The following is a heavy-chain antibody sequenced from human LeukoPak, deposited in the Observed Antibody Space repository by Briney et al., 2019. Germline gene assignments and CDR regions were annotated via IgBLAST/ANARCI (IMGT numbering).Heavy chain of an antibody. Sequence: GGSLRFSCAASGFTFDDYAMHWVRQVPGKGLEWVSGITWNSGNIGYADSVKGRFTISRDNAKNSLYLQMNSLRAEDTAFYYCAKDESDSSTWNYFDYWGQGTLVTVSS. CDR1: GFTFDDYA. D-gene: IGHD6-13*01. J-gene: IGHJ4*02. CDR3: AKDESDSSTWNYFDY. V-gene: IGHV3-9*01. CDR2: ITWNSGNI.